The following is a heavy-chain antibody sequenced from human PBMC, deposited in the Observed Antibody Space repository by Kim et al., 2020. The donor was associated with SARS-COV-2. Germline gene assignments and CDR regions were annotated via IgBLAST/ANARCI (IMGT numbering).Heavy chain of an antibody. D-gene: IGHD2-15*01. CDR2: MYPGDSDT. CDR3: ARRAASREEFDY. CDR1: GYTFTNYW. V-gene: IGHV5-51*01. J-gene: IGHJ4*02. Sequence: GESLKISCKCSGYTFTNYWIGWVRQMPGKGLEWMGIMYPGDSDTRYSPSFQGQVTILADKSISTAYLHWSSLKASDAAMYYCARRAASREEFDYWGQGTLVTVSS.